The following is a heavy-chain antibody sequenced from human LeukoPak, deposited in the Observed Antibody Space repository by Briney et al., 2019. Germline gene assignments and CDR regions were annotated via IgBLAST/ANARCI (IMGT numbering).Heavy chain of an antibody. D-gene: IGHD2-21*02. CDR2: MNIDGSEK. Sequence: GGSLRLSCAASGFTFSSYWMGWVRQAPGKRLEWVANMNIDGSEKYYADSVKGRFTISRDNSKNMLYLQMNSLRAEDTAVYYCARVRTATLIPTLYYFDYWGQGTLVTVSS. V-gene: IGHV3-7*01. CDR1: GFTFSSYW. CDR3: ARVRTATLIPTLYYFDY. J-gene: IGHJ4*02.